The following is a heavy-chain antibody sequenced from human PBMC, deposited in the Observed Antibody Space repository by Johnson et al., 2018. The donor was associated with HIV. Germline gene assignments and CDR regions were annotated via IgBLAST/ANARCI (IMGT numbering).Heavy chain of an antibody. V-gene: IGHV3-30-3*01. D-gene: IGHD6-13*01. CDR2: ISHDGSNK. J-gene: IGHJ3*02. CDR3: ARDHLSSRGAFDI. Sequence: QVQLVESGGGLVQPGGSLRLSCAASGFTFSSYAMHWVRQAPGKGLEWVAVISHDGSNKYYEDSVKGRFTISRDNSKNTLYLKMNSLRAEDTALYYCARDHLSSRGAFDIWGQGTMVTVSS. CDR1: GFTFSSYA.